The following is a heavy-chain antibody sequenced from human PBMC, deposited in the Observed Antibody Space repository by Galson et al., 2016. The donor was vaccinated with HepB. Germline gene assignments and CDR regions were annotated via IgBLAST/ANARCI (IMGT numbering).Heavy chain of an antibody. J-gene: IGHJ4*02. CDR3: AKDPYYYGSGGYYFDY. V-gene: IGHV3-30*18. Sequence: SLRLSCAASGFTFSDYGMHWVRQAPGKGPEWVAVVSYDGNKQYYADSVKGRVTISRDKSKNTLYLQMDSLKVEDTAVYYCAKDPYYYGSGGYYFDYWGQGTQVTVSS. CDR1: GFTFSDYG. CDR2: VSYDGNKQ. D-gene: IGHD3-10*01.